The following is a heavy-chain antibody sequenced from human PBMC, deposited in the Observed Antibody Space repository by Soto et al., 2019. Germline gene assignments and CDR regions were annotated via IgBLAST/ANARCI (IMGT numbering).Heavy chain of an antibody. V-gene: IGHV1-2*02. Sequence: QVQLVQSGAEVKKPGASVKVSCKASGYTFTGYYIHWVRQAPGQGLEWMGWISPDSGDTNCAQKFQSRLTMARDPPIGTACKELSRLIPDDTPVYYCARALKAGGGYWGQGTLVTVSS. CDR1: GYTFTGYY. CDR2: ISPDSGDT. CDR3: ARALKAGGGY. D-gene: IGHD3-10*01. J-gene: IGHJ4*02.